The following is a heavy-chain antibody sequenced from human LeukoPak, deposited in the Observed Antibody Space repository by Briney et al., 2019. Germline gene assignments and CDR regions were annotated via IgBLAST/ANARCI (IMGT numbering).Heavy chain of an antibody. CDR1: GFTFSSYW. J-gene: IGHJ5*02. Sequence: GGSLRLSCAASGFTFSSYWMHWVRQAPGKGLEWVANIKQDGGEKYYVDSVKGRFTISRDNAKNSLYLQINSLRAEDTAVYYCARLPESYGDYRGGVASWGQGALVTVSS. D-gene: IGHD4-17*01. CDR2: IKQDGGEK. CDR3: ARLPESYGDYRGGVAS. V-gene: IGHV3-7*01.